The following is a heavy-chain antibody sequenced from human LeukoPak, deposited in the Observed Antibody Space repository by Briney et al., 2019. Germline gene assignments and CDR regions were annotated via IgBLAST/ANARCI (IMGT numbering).Heavy chain of an antibody. CDR2: ISAYSGDT. Sequence: ASVKVSCKASGYTFTTYGITWVRQAPGQGLEWMAWISAYSGDTNYAQKFQGRVTMTEDTSTDTAYMELSSLRSEDTAVYYCATSSAYGSGSYYNPGWFDPWGQGTLVTVSS. J-gene: IGHJ5*02. V-gene: IGHV1-18*01. CDR1: GYTFTTYG. D-gene: IGHD3-10*01. CDR3: ATSSAYGSGSYYNPGWFDP.